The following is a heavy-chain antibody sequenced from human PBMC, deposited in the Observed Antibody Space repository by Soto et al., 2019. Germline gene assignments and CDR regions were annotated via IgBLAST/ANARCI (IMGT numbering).Heavy chain of an antibody. Sequence: GSLRLSCAASGFTFSSYGMHWVRQAPGKGLEWVAVIWYDGSNKYYADSVKGRFTISRDNSKNTLYLQMNSLRAEDTAVYYCARPRASGYSYGYGGGAFDIWGQGTMVTVSS. CDR1: GFTFSSYG. J-gene: IGHJ3*02. CDR2: IWYDGSNK. V-gene: IGHV3-33*01. D-gene: IGHD5-18*01. CDR3: ARPRASGYSYGYGGGAFDI.